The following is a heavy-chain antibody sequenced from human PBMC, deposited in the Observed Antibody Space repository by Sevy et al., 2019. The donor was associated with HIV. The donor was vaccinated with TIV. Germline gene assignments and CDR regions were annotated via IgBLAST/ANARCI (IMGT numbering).Heavy chain of an antibody. D-gene: IGHD2-2*01. J-gene: IGHJ6*02. CDR1: GFTFSNYA. CDR3: PNVVVPAGIDPFYYYAYGMDV. V-gene: IGHV3-23*01. CDR2: ISGSGDST. Sequence: GGSLRLSCAASGFTFSNYAINWVRQAPGKGLEWVSRISGSGDSTFYADSVKGRFTISRHNSKNTVHLQMNSLRVQAPAVYYFPNVVVPAGIDPFYYYAYGMDVWGQGTTVTVSS.